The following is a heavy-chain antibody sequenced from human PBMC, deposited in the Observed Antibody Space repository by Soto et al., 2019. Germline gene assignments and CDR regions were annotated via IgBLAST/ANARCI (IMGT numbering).Heavy chain of an antibody. CDR3: AIDSGRYSGSYYHYYGMDV. CDR2: ISAYNGNT. V-gene: IGHV1-18*01. D-gene: IGHD1-26*01. CDR1: GYTFTSYG. J-gene: IGHJ6*02. Sequence: QVQLVQSGAEVKKPGASVKVSCKASGYTFTSYGISWVRQAPGQGLEWMGWISAYNGNTNYAQKLQGRVTMTTDTTTSTAYMELRSLRTGDTAVYYCAIDSGRYSGSYYHYYGMDVWGQGTTVTVSS.